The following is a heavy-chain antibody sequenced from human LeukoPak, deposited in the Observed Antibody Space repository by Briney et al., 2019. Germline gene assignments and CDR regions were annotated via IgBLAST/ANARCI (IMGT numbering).Heavy chain of an antibody. Sequence: GGSLRLSCAASGFTFSSYSMNWVRQAPGKGLEWVSSISSSSSYIYYADSVKGRFTISRDNAKNSLYLQMNSLRAEDTAVYYCAKGLNAYDSSGYYALDYWGQGTLVTVSS. J-gene: IGHJ4*02. CDR3: AKGLNAYDSSGYYALDY. CDR2: ISSSSSYI. D-gene: IGHD3-22*01. V-gene: IGHV3-21*01. CDR1: GFTFSSYS.